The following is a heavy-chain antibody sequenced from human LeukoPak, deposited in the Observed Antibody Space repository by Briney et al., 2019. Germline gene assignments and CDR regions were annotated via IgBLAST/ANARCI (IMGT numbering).Heavy chain of an antibody. D-gene: IGHD3-10*01. Sequence: LTGGSLRLSCAASGFTFGGYEMNWVRQAPGRGLEWVSYISSSGCTINYADSVKGRFTISRDNAKNSLHLQMSILRAEDTAVYYCARGRSITLLRGVAMSDGFDIWGQGAMVAVSS. V-gene: IGHV3-48*03. CDR3: ARGRSITLLRGVAMSDGFDI. CDR2: ISSSGCTI. CDR1: GFTFGGYE. J-gene: IGHJ3*02.